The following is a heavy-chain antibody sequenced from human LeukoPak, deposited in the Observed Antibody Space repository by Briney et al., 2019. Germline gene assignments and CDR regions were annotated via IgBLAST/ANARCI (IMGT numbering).Heavy chain of an antibody. J-gene: IGHJ4*02. CDR2: INPNSGGT. D-gene: IGHD3-22*01. V-gene: IGHV1-2*02. Sequence: ASVKVSCKASGYTFTGHYMNWVRQAPGQGLEWMGWINPNSGGTNYAQKFQGRVTMTRDTSISTAYMELSSLGSDDTAVYYCARVEYHYDSSGYYDYWGQGTLVTVSS. CDR1: GYTFTGHY. CDR3: ARVEYHYDSSGYYDY.